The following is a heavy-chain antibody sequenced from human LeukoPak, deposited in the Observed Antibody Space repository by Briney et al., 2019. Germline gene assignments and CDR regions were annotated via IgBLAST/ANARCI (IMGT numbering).Heavy chain of an antibody. CDR3: ARERARLSADH. CDR1: GGSISSSSYY. CDR2: IYYSGST. D-gene: IGHD3-16*02. Sequence: PSETLSLTCTVSGGSISSSSYYWGWIRQPPGKGLEWIGSIYYSGSTYYNPSLKSRVTISVDTSKNQFSLKLSSVTAADTAVYYCARERARLSADHWGQGTLVTVSS. J-gene: IGHJ4*02. V-gene: IGHV4-39*02.